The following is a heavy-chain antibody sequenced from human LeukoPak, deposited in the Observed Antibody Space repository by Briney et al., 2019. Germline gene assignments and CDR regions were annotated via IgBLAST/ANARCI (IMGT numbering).Heavy chain of an antibody. CDR2: MNPNSGNT. V-gene: IGHV1-8*01. CDR1: GYTFTSYD. J-gene: IGHJ4*02. Sequence: GASVKVSCKASGYTFTSYDINWVRQATGQGLEWMGWMNPNSGNTGYAQKFQGRVTMTRNTSISTAYMELSSLRSDDTAVYYCATSVRYSDWSFFRLAYWGQGTQVTVSS. CDR3: ATSVRYSDWSFFRLAY. D-gene: IGHD3-9*01.